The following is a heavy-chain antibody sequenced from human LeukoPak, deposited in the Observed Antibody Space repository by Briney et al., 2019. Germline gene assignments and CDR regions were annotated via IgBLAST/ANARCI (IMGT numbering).Heavy chain of an antibody. CDR2: VYHSGST. D-gene: IGHD4-11*01. Sequence: PSETLSLTCTVSGYSISNHDYWGWIRQPPGKGLEWIGSVYHSGSTYYNPSLKSRVTISVDTSKNQFSLKLSSVTAADTAVYYCARGGRATVITYWGQGTLVTVSS. J-gene: IGHJ4*02. CDR3: ARGGRATVITY. CDR1: GYSISNHDY. V-gene: IGHV4-38-2*02.